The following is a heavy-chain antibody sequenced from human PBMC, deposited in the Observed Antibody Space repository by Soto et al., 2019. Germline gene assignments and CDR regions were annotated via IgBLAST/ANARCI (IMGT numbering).Heavy chain of an antibody. J-gene: IGHJ4*02. CDR1: GDSISSYY. CDR3: ARRWGRTFDY. D-gene: IGHD7-27*01. CDR2: FFYSGST. Sequence: PSETLSLTCTVSGDSISSYYWSWIRQPPGKGLEWIGYFFYSGSTSYNPSLKSRVTISVDTSKNQFSLKLNSVTAADTAVYYCARRWGRTFDYWGQGTLVTVSS. V-gene: IGHV4-59*01.